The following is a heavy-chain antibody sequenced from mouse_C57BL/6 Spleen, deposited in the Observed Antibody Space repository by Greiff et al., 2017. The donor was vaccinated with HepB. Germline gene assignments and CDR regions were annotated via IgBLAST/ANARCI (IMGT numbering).Heavy chain of an antibody. CDR1: GFTFSDYG. CDR2: ISSGSSTI. D-gene: IGHD2-2*01. J-gene: IGHJ4*01. Sequence: DVMLVESGGGLVKPGGSLKLSCAASGFTFSDYGMHWVRQAPEKGLEWVAYISSGSSTIYYADTVKGRFTISRDTAKNTTFLQMTSLRSEDTAMYYGARGGGYDRGYAMDYWGQGTSVTVSS. V-gene: IGHV5-17*01. CDR3: ARGGGYDRGYAMDY.